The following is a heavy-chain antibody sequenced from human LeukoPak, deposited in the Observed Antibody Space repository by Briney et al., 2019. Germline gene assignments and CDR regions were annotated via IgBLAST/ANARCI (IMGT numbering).Heavy chain of an antibody. D-gene: IGHD5-18*01. V-gene: IGHV3-23*01. Sequence: PGGSLRLSCEASGFTFSAYAMTWVRQAPGKGLDWVSLISFSGANSYYADSVKGRFTISRDNSKDTLFLQMNSLRAEDTAVYYCANAPGEDTAMVRVYYYYGMDVWGQGTTVTVSS. CDR3: ANAPGEDTAMVRVYYYYGMDV. J-gene: IGHJ6*02. CDR2: ISFSGANS. CDR1: GFTFSAYA.